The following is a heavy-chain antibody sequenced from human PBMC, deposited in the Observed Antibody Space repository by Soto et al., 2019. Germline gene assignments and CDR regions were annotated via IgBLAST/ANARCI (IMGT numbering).Heavy chain of an antibody. CDR1: GFTFSSYW. Sequence: GGSLRLSCAASGFTFSSYWMSWVRQAPGKGLEWVANIKQDGSEKYYVDSVKGRFTISRDNAKNSLYLQMNSLRAEDTAVYYCASGIGSSGEDYYYGMDVWGQGTTVTVSS. CDR2: IKQDGSEK. CDR3: ASGIGSSGEDYYYGMDV. D-gene: IGHD6-19*01. J-gene: IGHJ6*02. V-gene: IGHV3-7*03.